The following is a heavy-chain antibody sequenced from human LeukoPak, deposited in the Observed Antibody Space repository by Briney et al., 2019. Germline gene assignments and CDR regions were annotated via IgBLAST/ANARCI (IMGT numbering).Heavy chain of an antibody. J-gene: IGHJ6*02. CDR2: IIPIFGTA. CDR3: ARVGYYDSSGYRPDYYYYYGMDV. D-gene: IGHD3-22*01. V-gene: IGHV1-69*13. Sequence: SVKVSCKASGGTFSSYAISWVRQAPGQGLEWMGGIIPIFGTANYAQKFQGRVTITADESTSTAYMELSSLRSEDTAVYYCARVGYYDSSGYRPDYYYYYGMDVWGQGTTVTVSS. CDR1: GGTFSSYA.